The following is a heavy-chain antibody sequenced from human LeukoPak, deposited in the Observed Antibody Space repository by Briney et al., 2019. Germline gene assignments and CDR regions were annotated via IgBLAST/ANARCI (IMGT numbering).Heavy chain of an antibody. CDR2: ISGSGGST. CDR3: AKDLTPTVLKALFDAFDI. D-gene: IGHD4-17*01. V-gene: IGHV3-23*01. CDR1: GFTFSSYA. J-gene: IGHJ3*02. Sequence: GGSLRLSCAASGFTFSSYAMSWVCQAPGKGLEWVSAISGSGGSTYYADSVKGRFTISRDNSKNTLYLQMNSLGAEDTAVYYCAKDLTPTVLKALFDAFDIWGQGTMVTVSS.